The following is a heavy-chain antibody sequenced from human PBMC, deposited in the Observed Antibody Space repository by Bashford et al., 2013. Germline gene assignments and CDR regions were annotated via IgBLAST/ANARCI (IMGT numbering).Heavy chain of an antibody. CDR3: AKIRTLVAGWGGTAFDS. J-gene: IGHJ4*02. V-gene: IGHV3-9*01. Sequence: GGSLRLSCAASGFTFSTYWIHWVRHAPGKGLEWVSGISWNSASMGYADSVKGRFTISRDNAKNSLYLQMNSLRAEDTALYYCAKIRTLVAGWGGTAFDSWGQGTLVTVSS. D-gene: IGHD6-19*01. CDR1: GFTFSTYW. CDR2: ISWNSASM.